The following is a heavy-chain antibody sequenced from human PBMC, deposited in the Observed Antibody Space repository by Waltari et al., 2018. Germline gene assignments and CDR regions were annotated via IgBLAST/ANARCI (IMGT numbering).Heavy chain of an antibody. D-gene: IGHD3-22*01. CDR2: IIRISGTP. J-gene: IGHJ6*02. CDR3: SRGTSGYYPDYYYGMDV. CDR1: GGTFSSYA. V-gene: IGHV1-69*12. Sequence: QVQLVQSGAEVKKPGSSVKVSCKASGGTFSSYAISRVRQAPGQGLEWMGGIIRISGTPNNALQCQGRATITADESTRTAYLELSSLRSEDTAVYYWSRGTSGYYPDYYYGMDVWGQGTTVTVSS.